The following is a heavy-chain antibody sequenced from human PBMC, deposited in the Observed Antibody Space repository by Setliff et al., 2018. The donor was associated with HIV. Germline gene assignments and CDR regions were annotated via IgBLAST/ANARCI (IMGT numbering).Heavy chain of an antibody. CDR1: GYTFTSYG. V-gene: IGHV1-18*01. Sequence: ASVKVSCKASGYTFTSYGISWVRQAPGQGLEWMGWISACNGNTNYAQKFQGRVTMTRDTSTSTAYMELRSLRSDDTAVYYCARVWEWNYDLGYWGQGTLVTVSS. CDR2: ISACNGNT. CDR3: ARVWEWNYDLGY. J-gene: IGHJ4*02. D-gene: IGHD1-7*01.